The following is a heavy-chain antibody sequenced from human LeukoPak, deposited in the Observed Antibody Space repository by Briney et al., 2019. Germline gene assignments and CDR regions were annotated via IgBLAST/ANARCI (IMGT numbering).Heavy chain of an antibody. D-gene: IGHD3-22*01. CDR3: ARQWYYYDSSGYYYDAFDI. CDR1: GFTFSRFS. J-gene: IGHJ3*02. Sequence: GGSLRLSCAASGFTFSRFSMNWVRQAPGKGLEWVSSISGSSSHIYYADSVKGRFTISRDNAKNSLYLQMNSLRAEDTAVYYCARQWYYYDSSGYYYDAFDIWGQGTMVTVSS. V-gene: IGHV3-21*01. CDR2: ISGSSSHI.